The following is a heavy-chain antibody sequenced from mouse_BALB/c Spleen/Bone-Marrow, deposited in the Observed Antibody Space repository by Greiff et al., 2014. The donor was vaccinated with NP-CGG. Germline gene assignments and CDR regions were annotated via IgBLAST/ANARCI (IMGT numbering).Heavy chain of an antibody. CDR3: ARWAVRRPGYFDV. CDR1: GYTFTSYW. Sequence: VQVVESGAELVKPGASVKLSCKASGYTFTSYWMHWVKQRPGQGLEWIGEINPSNGRTNYNEKFKSKATLTVDKSSSTAYMQLSSLTSEDSAVYYCARWAVRRPGYFDVWGAGTTVTVSS. CDR2: INPSNGRT. V-gene: IGHV1S81*02. D-gene: IGHD2-14*01. J-gene: IGHJ1*01.